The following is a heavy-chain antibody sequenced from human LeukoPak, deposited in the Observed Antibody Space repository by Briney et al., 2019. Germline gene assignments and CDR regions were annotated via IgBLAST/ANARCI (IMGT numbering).Heavy chain of an antibody. D-gene: IGHD3-10*01. J-gene: IGHJ4*02. V-gene: IGHV6-1*01. Sequence: SHTLSLTCAISGDIVSSNSAAWNWITQSPARGLEWLGRTYYRSKWYNDYAVSVKSRITITPDTSTNQFSLQLNSVTPEDTAVYYCARAPAPYGSGSYYNFWGQGTLVTVSS. CDR1: GDIVSSNSAA. CDR3: ARAPAPYGSGSYYNF. CDR2: TYYRSKWYN.